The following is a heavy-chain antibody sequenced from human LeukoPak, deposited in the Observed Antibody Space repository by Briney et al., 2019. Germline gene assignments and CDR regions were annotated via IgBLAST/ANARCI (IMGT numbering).Heavy chain of an antibody. V-gene: IGHV3-33*01. CDR2: IWYDGSNK. J-gene: IGHJ4*02. Sequence: GRSLRLSCAASGFTFSSYGMHWVRQAPGKGLEWVAVIWYDGSNKYYADSVKGRFTISRDNSKNTLYLQMNSLRAEDTAVYYYARGKQWLESYYFDYWGQGTLVTVSS. D-gene: IGHD6-19*01. CDR3: ARGKQWLESYYFDY. CDR1: GFTFSSYG.